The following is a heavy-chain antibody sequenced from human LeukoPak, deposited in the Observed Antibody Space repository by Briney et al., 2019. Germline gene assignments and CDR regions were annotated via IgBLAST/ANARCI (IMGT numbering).Heavy chain of an antibody. D-gene: IGHD3-10*01. Sequence: GASVKVSCKASGYTFTGYYMHWVRQAPGQGLEWMGWINPNSGGTNYAQKFQGRVTMTRDTSISTAYMELSRLRSDDTAVYYCARGGYYGSGSYWRPGYYYMDVWGKGTTVTVSS. V-gene: IGHV1-2*02. J-gene: IGHJ6*03. CDR2: INPNSGGT. CDR3: ARGGYYGSGSYWRPGYYYMDV. CDR1: GYTFTGYY.